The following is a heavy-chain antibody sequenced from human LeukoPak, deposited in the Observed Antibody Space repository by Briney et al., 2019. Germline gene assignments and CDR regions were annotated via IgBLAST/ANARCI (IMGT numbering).Heavy chain of an antibody. CDR2: IYTSGST. Sequence: SETLSHTCTVSGDSISTYYWNWIRKPPGKGLEWIGYIYTSGSTNYNPSLKSRVTISIDTSKNQSSLKLSSVTAADTAAYYCAIRVKGSGPFDYWGQGTLVTVSS. CDR1: GDSISTYY. D-gene: IGHD3-10*01. J-gene: IGHJ4*02. CDR3: AIRVKGSGPFDY. V-gene: IGHV4-4*09.